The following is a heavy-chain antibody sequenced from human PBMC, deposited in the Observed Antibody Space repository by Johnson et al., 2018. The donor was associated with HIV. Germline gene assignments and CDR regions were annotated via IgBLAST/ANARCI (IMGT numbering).Heavy chain of an antibody. V-gene: IGHV3-9*01. CDR3: ARTLGRHDDAFDI. CDR1: GFTFDDYA. CDR2: ISWNSGSI. J-gene: IGHJ3*02. Sequence: VQLVESGGGLVQPGRSLRLSCAASGFTFDDYAMHWVRQAPGKGLEWVSGISWNSGSIGYADSVKGRFTISRDNAKNSLYLQMNSLRAEDTAVYYCARTLGRHDDAFDIWGQGTMVIVFS. D-gene: IGHD6-6*01.